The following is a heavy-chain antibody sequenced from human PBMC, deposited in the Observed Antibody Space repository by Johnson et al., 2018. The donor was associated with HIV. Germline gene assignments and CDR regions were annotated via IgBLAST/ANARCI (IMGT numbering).Heavy chain of an antibody. CDR3: AKDADRFLEWVEAFDI. V-gene: IGHV3-30*04. J-gene: IGHJ3*02. Sequence: QVQLVESVGGVVQPGRSLRLSCAASGFTLSSYAMHWVRQAPGKGLESVAVISYDGSTTNYADSVKCRFTVSRDNSKNTLFLQMNGLRAEDTAVYYCAKDADRFLEWVEAFDIWGQGTMVTVSS. CDR2: ISYDGSTT. CDR1: GFTLSSYA. D-gene: IGHD3-3*01.